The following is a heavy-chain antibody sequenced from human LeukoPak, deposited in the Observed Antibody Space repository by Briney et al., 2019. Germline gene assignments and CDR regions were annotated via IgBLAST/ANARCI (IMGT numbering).Heavy chain of an antibody. D-gene: IGHD3-3*01. Sequence: QPGGSLRLSCAASGFTVSSNYMSWVRQAPGKGLEWAANIKQDGSEKYYVDSVKGRFTISRDNAKNSLYLQMNSLRAEDTAVYYCARVSYPPNAYYDFWSGYWDYYYYGMDVWGQGTTVTVSS. CDR3: ARVSYPPNAYYDFWSGYWDYYYYGMDV. CDR1: GFTVSSNY. CDR2: IKQDGSEK. V-gene: IGHV3-7*01. J-gene: IGHJ6*02.